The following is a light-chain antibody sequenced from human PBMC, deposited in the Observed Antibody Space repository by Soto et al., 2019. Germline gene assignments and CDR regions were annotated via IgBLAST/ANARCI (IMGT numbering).Light chain of an antibody. CDR1: QSLLYSSNNKNY. CDR2: WAS. CDR3: QQYYTTPQT. V-gene: IGKV4-1*01. J-gene: IGKJ1*01. Sequence: DIVMTQSPDSLAVSLGERATIYCKSSQSLLYSSNNKNYLAWYQQKPGQPPKLLIYWASTRESGVPDRFSGSGSGTDFSLTISSLQAEDVAFYYCQQYYTTPQTFGQGTKVEVK.